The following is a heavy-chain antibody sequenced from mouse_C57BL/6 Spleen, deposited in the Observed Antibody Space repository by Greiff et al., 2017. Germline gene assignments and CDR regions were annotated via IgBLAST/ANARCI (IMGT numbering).Heavy chain of an antibody. Sequence: QVHVKQSGAELAKPGASVKLSCKASGYTFTSSWMHWVKQRPGQGLEWIGYINPSSGYTKYKQKFKDKATLTADKSSSTAYMQLSSLTYEDSAVYYCARELQNWFDYWGQGTTLTGSS. CDR3: ARELQNWFDY. V-gene: IGHV1-7*01. CDR1: GYTFTSSW. D-gene: IGHD4-1*01. CDR2: INPSSGYT. J-gene: IGHJ2*01.